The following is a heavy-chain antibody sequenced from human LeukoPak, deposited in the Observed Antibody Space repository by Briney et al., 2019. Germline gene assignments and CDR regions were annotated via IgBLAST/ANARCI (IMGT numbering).Heavy chain of an antibody. CDR1: GYTFTGYY. D-gene: IGHD1-26*01. V-gene: IGHV1-2*02. CDR3: ARDGYSGRFDP. CDR2: INPKSGDT. Sequence: ASVKVSCKASGYTFTGYYMHWVRQAPGQGLEWMGWINPKSGDTKYAQKFQGRVTMTRDTSISTAYMELSRLRSDDTAVYYCARDGYSGRFDPWGQGTLVTVSS. J-gene: IGHJ5*02.